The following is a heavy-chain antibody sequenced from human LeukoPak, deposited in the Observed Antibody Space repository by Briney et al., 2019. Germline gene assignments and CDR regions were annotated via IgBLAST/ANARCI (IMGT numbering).Heavy chain of an antibody. J-gene: IGHJ4*02. CDR3: ARHRLGWLQSTSFDY. CDR1: GGSISSSSYY. CDR2: IYYSGST. D-gene: IGHD5-24*01. Sequence: SETLSLTCTVSGGSISSSSYYWGWIRQPPGKGLEWIGSIYYSGSTYYNPSLKSRVTISVDTSKNQFSLKLSSVTAADTAVYYCARHRLGWLQSTSFDYWGQGTLVTVSS. V-gene: IGHV4-39*01.